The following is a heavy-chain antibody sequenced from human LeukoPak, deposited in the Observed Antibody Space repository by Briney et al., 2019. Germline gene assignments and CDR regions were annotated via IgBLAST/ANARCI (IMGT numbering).Heavy chain of an antibody. CDR3: AADIVVGPAAMRDDAFDI. V-gene: IGHV1-58*02. CDR1: GFTFPTSA. D-gene: IGHD2-2*01. Sequence: GASVKVSCKASGFTFPTSAMMWVRQARGQRLEWIGWIAVGSSNTNYAQKFQERATITRDMSTSTAYRERSTLRPEDAAGYYCAADIVVGPAAMRDDAFDIWGQGTMVTVSS. CDR2: IAVGSSNT. J-gene: IGHJ3*02.